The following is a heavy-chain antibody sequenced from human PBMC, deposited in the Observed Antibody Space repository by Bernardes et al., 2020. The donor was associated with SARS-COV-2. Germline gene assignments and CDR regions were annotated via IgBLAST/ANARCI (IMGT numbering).Heavy chain of an antibody. D-gene: IGHD3-10*01. CDR2: MSGDGSGT. CDR3: AGTTITCCDY. V-gene: IGHV3-74*01. CDR1: GITFSSFW. Sequence: GGSLRLSCEASGITFSSFWMHWVRQSPGKGLIWVSRMSGDGSGTTYADSVMGRFTISRDNSRNTLYLQMNSLTPEDSGLYYCAGTTITCCDYWGQGTLVTVSS. J-gene: IGHJ4*02.